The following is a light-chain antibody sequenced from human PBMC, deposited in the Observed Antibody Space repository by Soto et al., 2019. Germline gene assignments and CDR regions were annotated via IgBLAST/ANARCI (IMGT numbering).Light chain of an antibody. CDR1: QNVRKN. CDR2: GAS. CDR3: HQYNKWPRT. V-gene: IGKV3-15*01. J-gene: IGKJ1*01. Sequence: ETVMTQSPVALSVSPGERATLSCRARQNVRKNLAWYQQKPGQAPRLLIYGASTRATGIPARFSGDGSGTEFTLTITSLQSEDFAVYFCHQYNKWPRTFGRGTKVDIK.